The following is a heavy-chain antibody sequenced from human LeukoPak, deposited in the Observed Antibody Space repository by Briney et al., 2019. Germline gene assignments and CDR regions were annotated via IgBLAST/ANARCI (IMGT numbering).Heavy chain of an antibody. J-gene: IGHJ4*02. CDR3: ARFIAAPYYFDY. CDR2: ISSSRSYI. D-gene: IGHD6-13*01. CDR1: GFTFSSYS. V-gene: IGHV3-21*01. Sequence: GGSLRLSCAASGFTFSSYSMNWVRHAPGKGLEWVSFISSSRSYIYYADSVKGRFTISRDNAKNSLYLQMNSLRAEDTAVYYCARFIAAPYYFDYWGRGTLVTVSS.